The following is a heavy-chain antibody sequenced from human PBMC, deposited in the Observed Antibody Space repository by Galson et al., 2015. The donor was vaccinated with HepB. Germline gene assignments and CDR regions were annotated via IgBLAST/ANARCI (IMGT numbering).Heavy chain of an antibody. CDR1: GFIVSSSY. J-gene: IGHJ6*02. D-gene: IGHD3-10*01. V-gene: IGHV3-53*01. CDR2: IYSGDST. CDR3: ASVSRNYFYHGMDV. Sequence: SLRLSCAASGFIVSSSYMSWVRQAPGKGLEWVSLIYSGDSTYFADSVQGRFTISRDSSKNTLYLQMNSLRAEDTAMYYCASVSRNYFYHGMDVWGRGTTVTVSS.